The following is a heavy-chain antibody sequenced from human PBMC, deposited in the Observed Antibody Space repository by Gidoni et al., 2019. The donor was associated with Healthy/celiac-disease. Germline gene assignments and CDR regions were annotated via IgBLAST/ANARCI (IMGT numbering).Heavy chain of an antibody. D-gene: IGHD6-13*01. V-gene: IGHV3-73*02. CDR2: IRSKANSYAT. Sequence: EVQLVESGGGLVQPGGSLKLSCAASGFTFSGSAIHWVRQASGKGLEWVGRIRSKANSYATAYAASVKGRFTISRDDSKNTAYLQMNSLKTEDTAVYYCTRRGIAAAGTAPYGMDVWGQGTTVTVSS. CDR3: TRRGIAAAGTAPYGMDV. CDR1: GFTFSGSA. J-gene: IGHJ6*02.